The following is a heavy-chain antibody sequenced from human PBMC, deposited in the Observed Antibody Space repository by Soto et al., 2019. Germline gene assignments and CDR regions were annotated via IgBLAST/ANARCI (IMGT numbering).Heavy chain of an antibody. CDR1: GGSISSSSYY. J-gene: IGHJ6*02. Sequence: LSLTCTVSGGSISSSSYYWGWIRQPPGKGLEWIGSIYYSGSTYYNPSLKSRVTISVDTSKNQFSPKLSSVTAADTAVYYCATNYAYYYYYGMDVWGQGTTVTVSS. CDR2: IYYSGST. D-gene: IGHD4-4*01. V-gene: IGHV4-39*01. CDR3: ATNYAYYYYYGMDV.